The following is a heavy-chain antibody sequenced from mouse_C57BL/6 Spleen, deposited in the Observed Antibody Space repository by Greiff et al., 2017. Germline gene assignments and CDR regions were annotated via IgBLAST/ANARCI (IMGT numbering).Heavy chain of an antibody. D-gene: IGHD1-1*01. Sequence: QVQLQQPGAELVKPGASVKLSCKASGYTFTSYWMHWVKQRPGQGLEWIGMIHPNSGSTNYNEKFKSKATLTVDKSSGTAYMQLSSLTSEDSAVYYCARTLITTVVATDWYFDVWGTGTTVTVSS. CDR3: ARTLITTVVATDWYFDV. CDR1: GYTFTSYW. V-gene: IGHV1-64*01. J-gene: IGHJ1*03. CDR2: IHPNSGST.